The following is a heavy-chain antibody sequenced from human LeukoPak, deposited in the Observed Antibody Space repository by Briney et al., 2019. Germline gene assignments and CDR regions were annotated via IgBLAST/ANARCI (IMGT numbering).Heavy chain of an antibody. CDR2: IRSKAYGGTI. Sequence: GGSLRLSCRASGFTFGDYAMSWFRQAPGNGLDWVGFIRSKAYGGTIEYAASVKGRFTMSRDDSKSIAYLQMNSLKTEDTALYYCTRDSYSSGWLNDAFDIWGQGTMVTVSS. D-gene: IGHD6-19*01. J-gene: IGHJ3*02. CDR1: GFTFGDYA. CDR3: TRDSYSSGWLNDAFDI. V-gene: IGHV3-49*03.